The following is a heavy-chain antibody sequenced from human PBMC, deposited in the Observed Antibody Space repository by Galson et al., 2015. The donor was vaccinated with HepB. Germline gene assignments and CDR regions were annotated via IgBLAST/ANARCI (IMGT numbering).Heavy chain of an antibody. CDR2: IGGSGDGT. Sequence: SLRLSCAASEFNFCSYAMNWVRQAPGKGLEWVSAIGGSGDGTYSADSVKGRFTISRDNSKNTLFLQMKSLRAEDTAVYYCAKGGSANGWYKNPFDYWGQGTLVTVSS. V-gene: IGHV3-23*01. CDR1: EFNFCSYA. CDR3: AKGGSANGWYKNPFDY. D-gene: IGHD6-19*01. J-gene: IGHJ4*02.